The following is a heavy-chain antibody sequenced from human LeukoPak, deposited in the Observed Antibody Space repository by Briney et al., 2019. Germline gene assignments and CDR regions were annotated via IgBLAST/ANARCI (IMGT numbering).Heavy chain of an antibody. J-gene: IGHJ3*02. D-gene: IGHD2/OR15-2a*01. V-gene: IGHV4-39*01. CDR1: GGSISSSSYY. CDR2: IYYSGST. Sequence: SETLSLTCTVSGGSISSSSYYWGWIRQPPGKGLEWIGSIYYSGSTYYNPSLKSRVTISVDTSKNQFSLKLSSVTAADTAVYYCARTVLISRAPLMAFDIWGQGTMVTVSS. CDR3: ARTVLISRAPLMAFDI.